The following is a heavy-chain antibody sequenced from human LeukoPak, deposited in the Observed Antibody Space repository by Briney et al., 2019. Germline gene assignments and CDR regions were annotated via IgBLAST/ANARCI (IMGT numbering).Heavy chain of an antibody. D-gene: IGHD3-22*01. J-gene: IGHJ4*02. V-gene: IGHV3-21*01. Sequence: KSGGSLRLSCAASGFTFSSYSMNWVRQAPGKGLEWASSISSSSSYIYYADSVKGRFTISRDNAKNSLYLQMNSLRAEDTAVYYCAREYYYDSSGYYEGFDYWGQGTLVTVSS. CDR3: AREYYYDSSGYYEGFDY. CDR1: GFTFSSYS. CDR2: ISSSSSYI.